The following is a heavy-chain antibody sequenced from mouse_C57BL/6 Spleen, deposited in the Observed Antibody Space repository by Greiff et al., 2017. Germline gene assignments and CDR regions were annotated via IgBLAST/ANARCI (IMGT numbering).Heavy chain of an antibody. CDR3: ASIYSGFAY. J-gene: IGHJ3*01. D-gene: IGHD2-1*01. Sequence: VQRVESGPGLVAPSQSLSITCTVSGFSLTSYGVDWVRQSPGKGLEWLGVIWGVGSTNYNSALKSRLSISKDNSKSQVFLKMNSLQTDDTAMYYCASIYSGFAYWGQGTLVTVSA. CDR1: GFSLTSYG. CDR2: IWGVGST. V-gene: IGHV2-6*01.